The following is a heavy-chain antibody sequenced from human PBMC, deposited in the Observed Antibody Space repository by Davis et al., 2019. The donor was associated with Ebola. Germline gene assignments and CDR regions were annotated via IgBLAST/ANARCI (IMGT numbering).Heavy chain of an antibody. CDR1: GGSISSSSYY. CDR3: ARSLKIDY. V-gene: IGHV4-39*07. J-gene: IGHJ4*02. Sequence: PSETLSLTCTVSGGSISSSSYYWGWIRQPPGKGLEWIGSIYYSGSTNYNPSLKSRVTISVDTSKNQFSLKLSSVTAADTAVYYCARSLKIDYWGQGTLVTVSS. CDR2: IYYSGST.